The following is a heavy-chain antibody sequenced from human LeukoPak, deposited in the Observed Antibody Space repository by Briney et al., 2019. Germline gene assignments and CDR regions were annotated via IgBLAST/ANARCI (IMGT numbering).Heavy chain of an antibody. J-gene: IGHJ3*02. V-gene: IGHV1-2*02. CDR2: INPNSGGT. CDR3: ARDLAVRGVTDAFDI. Sequence: ASVKVSCKASGYSFTGYYMHWVRQAPGQGLEWMGWINPNSGGTNYAQKFQGRVTVTRGTSINTAYMELSRLRSDDTAVYHCARDLAVRGVTDAFDIWGQGTMVTASS. D-gene: IGHD3-10*01. CDR1: GYSFTGYY.